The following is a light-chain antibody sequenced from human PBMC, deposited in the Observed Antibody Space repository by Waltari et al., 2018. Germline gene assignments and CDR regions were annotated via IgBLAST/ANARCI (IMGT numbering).Light chain of an antibody. CDR3: SSYIGSSTLEL. CDR2: DVS. Sequence: QSALTQPASVSGSPGQSTTISRTGTSSDVGDYDYVSWYQQHPGKAPKLMIYDVSNRPSGVSNRFSGSKSGNTASLTISGLQAEDEADYYCSSYIGSSTLELFGGGTSLTVL. V-gene: IGLV2-14*03. CDR1: SSDVGDYDY. J-gene: IGLJ2*01.